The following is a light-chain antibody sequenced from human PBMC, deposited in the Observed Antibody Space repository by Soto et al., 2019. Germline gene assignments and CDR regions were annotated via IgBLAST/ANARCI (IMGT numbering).Light chain of an antibody. V-gene: IGKV1-39*01. J-gene: IGKJ1*01. CDR1: QSISIY. Sequence: DLPMTQSPSSLSASIGDRVTITCRASQSISIYLNWYQQKPGKATKSLIYGASSLQSGVPSRFSGSGSGTDFTLTISNLQPEDFATYYCQHSSSIPVTFGQGTKVEIK. CDR2: GAS. CDR3: QHSSSIPVT.